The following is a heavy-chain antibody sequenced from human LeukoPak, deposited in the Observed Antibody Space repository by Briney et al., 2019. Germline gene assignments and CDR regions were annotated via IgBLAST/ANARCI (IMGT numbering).Heavy chain of an antibody. J-gene: IGHJ3*02. CDR3: ARDPGAVAATGTFDI. V-gene: IGHV4-31*03. Sequence: KTSETLSLTCTVSGGSISSGGYYWSWIRQHPGKGLEWIGYIYYSGSTYYNPSLKSRVTISVDTSKNQFSLKLSSVTAADTAVYYCARDPGAVAATGTFDIWGQGTMVTVSS. CDR2: IYYSGST. CDR1: GGSISSGGYY. D-gene: IGHD6-19*01.